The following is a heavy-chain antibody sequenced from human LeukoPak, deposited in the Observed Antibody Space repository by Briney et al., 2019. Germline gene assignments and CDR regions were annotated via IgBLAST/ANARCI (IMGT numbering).Heavy chain of an antibody. CDR3: ARETMVRGVITDDY. CDR2: IYYSGST. J-gene: IGHJ4*02. Sequence: PSETLSLTCTVSGGSISSYYWSWIRQPPGKGLEWIGYIYYSGSTNYNPSLKSRVTISVDASKNQFSLKLCSVTAADTAVYYCARETMVRGVITDDYWGQGTLVAVSS. D-gene: IGHD3-10*01. CDR1: GGSISSYY. V-gene: IGHV4-59*01.